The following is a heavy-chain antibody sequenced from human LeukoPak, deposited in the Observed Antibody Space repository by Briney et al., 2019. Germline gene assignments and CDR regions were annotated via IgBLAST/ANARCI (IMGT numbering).Heavy chain of an antibody. CDR2: IYNSGTT. V-gene: IGHV4-39*01. CDR1: GGSISSGSYY. CDR3: ARRGLCQTFDY. D-gene: IGHD3-16*01. J-gene: IGHJ4*02. Sequence: SETLSVTCTVSGGSISSGSYYCGWIRQPPGKGLEWIGSIYNSGTTYYNPSLKSRVTISGDTSKNQFSLKLSSVTAADTAVYYCARRGLCQTFDYWGQGTLVTVSS.